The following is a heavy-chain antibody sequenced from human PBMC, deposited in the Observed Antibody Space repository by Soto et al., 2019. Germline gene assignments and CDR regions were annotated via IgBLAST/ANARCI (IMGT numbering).Heavy chain of an antibody. D-gene: IGHD6-19*01. CDR3: ERVDSSGWAPDY. Sequence: SETLSLTCTVSGGSITGHYWTWIRQPPGKRLEWIGYIFYSGSTNYNPSLKSRVTISVDTSKKQFSLKLSSVTAADTAVYYSERVDSSGWAPDYWGQGTLVTVSS. J-gene: IGHJ4*02. CDR1: GGSITGHY. CDR2: IFYSGST. V-gene: IGHV4-59*11.